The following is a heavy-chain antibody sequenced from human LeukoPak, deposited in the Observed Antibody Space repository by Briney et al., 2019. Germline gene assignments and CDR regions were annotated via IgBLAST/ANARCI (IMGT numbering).Heavy chain of an antibody. Sequence: ASVKVSCKASGYTFTSYGISWVRQAPGQGLEWMGWISAYNGNTNYAQKLQGRVTMTTDTSTSTAYMELRSLRSDDTAVYYCARDLPPDFWSCYSKNNMDVWGKGTTVTVSS. D-gene: IGHD3-3*01. CDR3: ARDLPPDFWSCYSKNNMDV. J-gene: IGHJ6*03. CDR2: ISAYNGNT. V-gene: IGHV1-18*01. CDR1: GYTFTSYG.